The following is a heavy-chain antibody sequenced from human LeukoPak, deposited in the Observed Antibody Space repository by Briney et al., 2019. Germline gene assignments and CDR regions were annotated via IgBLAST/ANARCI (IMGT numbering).Heavy chain of an antibody. CDR2: ISAYNGNT. CDR3: ARDFVDTVMVVDY. J-gene: IGHJ4*02. D-gene: IGHD5-18*01. CDR1: GYTFTSYG. Sequence: ASVKVSCKASGYTFTSYGISWVRQAPGQGLESMGWISAYNGNTHYAQKFQDRVTMTTDTPTSTPYMELRSLRADDTAVYYCARDFVDTVMVVDYWGQGTLVTVSS. V-gene: IGHV1-18*01.